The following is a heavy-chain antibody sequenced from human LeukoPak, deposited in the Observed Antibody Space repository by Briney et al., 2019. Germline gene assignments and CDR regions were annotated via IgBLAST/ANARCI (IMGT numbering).Heavy chain of an antibody. CDR2: ISYDGSNK. Sequence: TGRSRRPSVQAPGFPFGSYAMHGFRQAPAKGREGGAVISYDGSNKYYADSVKGRFTISRDNSKNTLYLQMNSLRAEDTAVYYCARDQFVLVVPAASFDYWGQGTLVTVSS. V-gene: IGHV3-30*04. CDR3: ARDQFVLVVPAASFDY. J-gene: IGHJ4*02. D-gene: IGHD2-2*01. CDR1: GFPFGSYA.